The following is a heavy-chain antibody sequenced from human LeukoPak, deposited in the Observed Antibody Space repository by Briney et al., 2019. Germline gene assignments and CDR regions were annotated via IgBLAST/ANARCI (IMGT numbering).Heavy chain of an antibody. Sequence: VASVKVSCKASGYTFTNYYIHWARQAPGQGLEWMGRINPNSGGTNYAQKFQGRVTMTRDTSISTAYMELSRLRSDDTAVYYCARDLPRYSSSSPADYWGQGTLVTVSS. J-gene: IGHJ4*02. V-gene: IGHV1-2*06. D-gene: IGHD6-6*01. CDR1: GYTFTNYY. CDR2: INPNSGGT. CDR3: ARDLPRYSSSSPADY.